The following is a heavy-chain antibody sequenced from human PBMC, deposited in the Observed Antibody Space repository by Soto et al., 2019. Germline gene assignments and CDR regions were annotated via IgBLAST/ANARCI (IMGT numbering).Heavy chain of an antibody. Sequence: LSLTCTVSGDSMSSSNWWNWVRQPPGKGLEWIGEVYHSGRTNYNPSLKSRVTISVDTSKNLFSLKLRSVTAADTAVYYCATLRGLGEVSPYFDSWGQGLMVTVSS. CDR2: VYHSGRT. CDR1: GDSMSSSNW. CDR3: ATLRGLGEVSPYFDS. J-gene: IGHJ4*02. D-gene: IGHD3-10*01. V-gene: IGHV4-4*02.